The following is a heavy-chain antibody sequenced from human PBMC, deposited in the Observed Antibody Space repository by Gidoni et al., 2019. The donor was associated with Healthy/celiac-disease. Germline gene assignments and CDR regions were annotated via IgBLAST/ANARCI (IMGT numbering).Heavy chain of an antibody. CDR3: AREKGPTTLPTIFGVVTDAFDI. D-gene: IGHD3-3*01. V-gene: IGHV1-46*01. Sequence: QVQLVQSGAEVKKPGASVKVSCKASGYTFTIYYMHWVRQAPGQGLEWMGIINPSGGSTSYAQKFQGRVTMTRDTSTSTVYMELSSLRSEDTAVYYCAREKGPTTLPTIFGVVTDAFDIWGQGTMVTVSS. CDR2: INPSGGST. CDR1: GYTFTIYY. J-gene: IGHJ3*02.